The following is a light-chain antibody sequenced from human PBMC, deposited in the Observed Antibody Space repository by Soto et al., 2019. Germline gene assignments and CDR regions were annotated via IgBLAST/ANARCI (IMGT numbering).Light chain of an antibody. Sequence: QSVLPQPHSASGTPAQRVTISCSGSSSNIGTSSVHWFQQLPGTAPKLLISTTNQRPSGVPERFSGSKSGTSASLAISGLQSEDEADYYCAAWDDSLIGHVFGTGTKVTVL. V-gene: IGLV1-44*01. CDR2: TTN. J-gene: IGLJ1*01. CDR1: SSNIGTSS. CDR3: AAWDDSLIGHV.